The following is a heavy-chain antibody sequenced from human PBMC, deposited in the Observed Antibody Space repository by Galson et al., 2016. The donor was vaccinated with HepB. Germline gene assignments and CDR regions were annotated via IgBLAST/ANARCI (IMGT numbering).Heavy chain of an antibody. J-gene: IGHJ5*02. CDR1: GGSFTAYY. V-gene: IGHV4-34*01. Sequence: LSLTCGIHGGSFTAYYWSWIRRAPGKGLEWIGEMNHSGSANYNPPLRSRVTMSVDRSRNQFSLKLSSVTAADTAVYYCARSTYSSGWYSGWFDLWGQGIVVTVSS. CDR2: MNHSGSA. D-gene: IGHD6-19*01. CDR3: ARSTYSSGWYSGWFDL.